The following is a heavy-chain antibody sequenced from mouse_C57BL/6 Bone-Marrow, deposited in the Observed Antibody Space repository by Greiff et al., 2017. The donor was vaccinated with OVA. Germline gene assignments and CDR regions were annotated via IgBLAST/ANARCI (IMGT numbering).Heavy chain of an antibody. V-gene: IGHV1-55*01. J-gene: IGHJ2*01. CDR2: IYPGSGST. Sequence: QVQLQQPGAELVKPGASVKMSCKASGYTFTSYWITWVKPRPGQGLEWIGDIYPGSGSTNYNEKFKSKATLTVDTSSSTAYMQLSSLTSEDSAVYYCARSWGLPPTLDYWGQGTTLTVSS. D-gene: IGHD2-10*01. CDR1: GYTFTSYW. CDR3: ARSWGLPPTLDY.